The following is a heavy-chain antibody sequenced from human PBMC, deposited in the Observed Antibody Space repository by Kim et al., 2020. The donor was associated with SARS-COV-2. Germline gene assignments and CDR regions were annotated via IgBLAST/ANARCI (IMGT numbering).Heavy chain of an antibody. CDR1: GGSISSYY. V-gene: IGHV4-4*07. D-gene: IGHD6-19*01. J-gene: IGHJ4*02. CDR2: IYTSGST. Sequence: SETLSLTCTVSGGSISSYYWSWIRQPAGKGLGWIGRIYTSGSTNYNPSLKSRVTMSVDTSKNQFSLKLSSVTAADTAVYYCARDTIGGAVAAPGDYWGQGTLVTVSS. CDR3: ARDTIGGAVAAPGDY.